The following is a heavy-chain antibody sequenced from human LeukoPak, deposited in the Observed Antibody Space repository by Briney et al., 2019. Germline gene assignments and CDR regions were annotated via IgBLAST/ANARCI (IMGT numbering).Heavy chain of an antibody. CDR3: ARSSRGYDYSNYGLFDY. V-gene: IGHV4-61*02. CDR2: IYTSGST. D-gene: IGHD4-11*01. J-gene: IGHJ4*02. CDR1: GGSISSGSYY. Sequence: SSETLSLTCTVSGGSISSGSYYWSWIRQPAGKGLEWIGRIYTSGSTNYNPSLKSRVTISVDTSKNQFSLKLSSVTAADTAVYYCARSSRGYDYSNYGLFDYWGQGTLVTVSS.